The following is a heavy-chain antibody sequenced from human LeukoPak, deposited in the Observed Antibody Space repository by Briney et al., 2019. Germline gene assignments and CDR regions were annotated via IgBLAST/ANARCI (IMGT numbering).Heavy chain of an antibody. CDR1: GGSFSGYY. D-gene: IGHD3-16*02. CDR3: ARHWTYYDYVWGSYRPYYFDY. V-gene: IGHV4-34*01. CDR2: INHSGST. J-gene: IGHJ4*02. Sequence: SETLSLTCAVYGGSFSGYYWSWIRQPPGKVLEWIGEINHSGSTNYNPSLKSRVTISVDTSKNQFSLKLSSVTAADTAVYYCARHWTYYDYVWGSYRPYYFDYWGQGTLVTVSS.